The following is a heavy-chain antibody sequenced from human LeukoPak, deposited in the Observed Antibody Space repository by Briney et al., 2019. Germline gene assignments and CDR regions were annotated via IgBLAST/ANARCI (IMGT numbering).Heavy chain of an antibody. CDR3: ARLGSSNWFDP. CDR2: IYHSGST. D-gene: IGHD2-15*01. CDR1: GGSISSYY. V-gene: IGHV4-59*01. J-gene: IGHJ5*02. Sequence: SETLSLTCTVSGGSISSYYWSWIRQPPGKGLEWIGYIYHSGSTNYNPSLKSRVTISEDTSKNQFSLKVRSVTAADTAVYYCARLGSSNWFDPWGQGTLVTVSS.